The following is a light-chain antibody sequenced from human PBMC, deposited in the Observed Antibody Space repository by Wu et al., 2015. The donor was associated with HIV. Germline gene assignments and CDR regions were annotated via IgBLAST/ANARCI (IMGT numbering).Light chain of an antibody. CDR1: QSVSSY. CDR2: GAS. Sequence: EIVLTQSPATLSLSPGERATLSCRASQSVSSYLAWYQQKPGQAPRLLIYGASTRATGIPARFSGSGSGTEFTLTISSLQSEDLAVYYCQQYNNWAPLTFGGGTKVEIK. V-gene: IGKV3-15*01. J-gene: IGKJ4*01. CDR3: QQYNNWAPLT.